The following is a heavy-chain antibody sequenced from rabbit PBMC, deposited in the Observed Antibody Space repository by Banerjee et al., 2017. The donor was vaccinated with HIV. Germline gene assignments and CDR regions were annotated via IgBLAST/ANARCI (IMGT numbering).Heavy chain of an antibody. CDR3: ARAIYVGFAGYGYAPHYFNL. CDR1: GFDFSNYG. CDR2: IYPDYGST. V-gene: IGHV1S47*01. D-gene: IGHD6-1*01. Sequence: QLVESGGGLVQPGGSLKLSCKASGFDFSNYGVSWVRQAPGKGLEWIAYIYPDYGSTNYASWVNGRFTISLDNAQNTVFLQMTSLTAADTATYFCARAIYVGFAGYGYAPHYFNLWGQGTLVTVS. J-gene: IGHJ4*01.